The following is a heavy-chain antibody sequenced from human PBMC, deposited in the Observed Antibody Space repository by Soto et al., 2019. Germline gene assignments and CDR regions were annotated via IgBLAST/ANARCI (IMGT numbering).Heavy chain of an antibody. J-gene: IGHJ4*02. CDR1: GFTFSSYG. CDR3: AKDREPLLWFGELGY. CDR2: ISNDGSNN. V-gene: IGHV3-30*18. Sequence: QVQLVESGGGVVQPGRSLRLSCAASGFTFSSYGMHWVRQAPGKGLEWVSIISNDGSNNNYADSVKGRFTISRDNSKNTLYLQMNSLRAVDTAVYYCAKDREPLLWFGELGYWGQGTLVTVSS. D-gene: IGHD3-10*01.